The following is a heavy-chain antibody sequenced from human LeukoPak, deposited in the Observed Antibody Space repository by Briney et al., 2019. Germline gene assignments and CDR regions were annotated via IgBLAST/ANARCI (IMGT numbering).Heavy chain of an antibody. D-gene: IGHD5-18*01. J-gene: IGHJ6*03. V-gene: IGHV3-11*04. CDR3: ARSHADTDNGFDMDV. CDR2: ISSSGTII. CDR1: GFDFSDYY. Sequence: GGSLRLSCAASGFDFSDYYMTWIRQAPGKGLEWVSYISSSGTIIYYEDSVKGRFTISRDNAKNSLYLQMNSLRAEDLAVYYCARSHADTDNGFDMDVWGKGTTVTVSS.